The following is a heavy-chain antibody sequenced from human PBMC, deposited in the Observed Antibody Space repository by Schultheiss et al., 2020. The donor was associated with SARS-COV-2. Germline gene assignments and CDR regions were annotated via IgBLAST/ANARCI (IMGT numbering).Heavy chain of an antibody. Sequence: GGSLRLSCAASGFTFSSYAMSWVRQAPGKGLEWVAVIWYDGSNKYYADSVKGRFTISRDNSKNTLYLQMNSLRAEDTAVYYCARDLHGVCYRHRGPYCYGMDVWGQGTTVTVSS. CDR3: ARDLHGVCYRHRGPYCYGMDV. CDR2: IWYDGSNK. D-gene: IGHD2-8*01. J-gene: IGHJ6*02. V-gene: IGHV3-33*08. CDR1: GFTFSSYA.